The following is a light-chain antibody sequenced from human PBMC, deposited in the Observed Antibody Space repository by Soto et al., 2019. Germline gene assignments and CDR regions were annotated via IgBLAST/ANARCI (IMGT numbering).Light chain of an antibody. CDR2: KAS. J-gene: IGKJ1*01. Sequence: QITQSPSTLSGSVGDRVTIPCRASQTISSWLAWYQQKPGKAPKLLIYKASTLKSGVPSRFSGSGSGTEFTLTISSLQPDDFATYYCQHYNSYSEAFGQGTKVDIK. V-gene: IGKV1-5*03. CDR3: QHYNSYSEA. CDR1: QTISSW.